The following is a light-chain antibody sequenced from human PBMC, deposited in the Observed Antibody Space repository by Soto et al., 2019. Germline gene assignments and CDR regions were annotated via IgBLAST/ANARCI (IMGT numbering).Light chain of an antibody. V-gene: IGLV3-25*03. CDR1: ALPKQY. J-gene: IGLJ2*01. CDR2: KDS. Sequence: SYELTQPPSVSVSPGQTARITCSGDALPKQYAYWYQQKPGQAPVLVIYKDSERPSGIPERFSGSSSGTTVTLTIRGVQAEDEADYYGQSADSSGTYGVVGGGTKLTVL. CDR3: QSADSSGTYGV.